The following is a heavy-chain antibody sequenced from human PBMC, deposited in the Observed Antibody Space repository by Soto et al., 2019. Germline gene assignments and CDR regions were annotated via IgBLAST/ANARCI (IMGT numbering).Heavy chain of an antibody. CDR1: GFTFSSHA. D-gene: IGHD5-12*01. Sequence: GGSLRLSCAASGFTFSSHAMHWVRQAPGKGLEWVAVISYDGSNKYSADSVKGRFTISRDNSKKTLYLQMNSLRSEDTAVYYCARGVLXRDGYNWEHYYYYGMDVWGQGTTVTVSS. CDR2: ISYDGSNK. V-gene: IGHV3-30-3*01. CDR3: ARGVLXRDGYNWEHYYYYGMDV. J-gene: IGHJ6*02.